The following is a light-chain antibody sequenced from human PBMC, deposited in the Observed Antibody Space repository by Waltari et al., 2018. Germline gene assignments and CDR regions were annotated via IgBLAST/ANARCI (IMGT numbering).Light chain of an antibody. CDR1: ESVTSN. Sequence: EIVVTQTPATLSLSPGEGATLSCRTSESVTSNLAWFQQKDGQPPSPVIYDASSRAADTPARFSGGGSGTDYTLTISSLEPEDFATYYCQQRSAWPTTFGQGTRLEI. J-gene: IGKJ5*01. CDR3: QQRSAWPTT. V-gene: IGKV3-11*01. CDR2: DAS.